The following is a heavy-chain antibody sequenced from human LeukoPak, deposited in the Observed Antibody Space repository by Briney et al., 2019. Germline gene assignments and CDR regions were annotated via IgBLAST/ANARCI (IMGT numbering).Heavy chain of an antibody. J-gene: IGHJ4*02. CDR2: INPNDGDT. V-gene: IGHV1-2*02. CDR1: GYTFTDYY. CDR3: ARANFLYCSSSTCLFDY. D-gene: IGHD2-2*01. Sequence: SVKVSCKASGYTFTDYYIHWVRQAPGQGFEWMGWINPNDGDTNYAQKFQGRVTMTRDTSISTAHMEVSRLRSDDTAVYYCARANFLYCSSSTCLFDYWGQGTLVTVSS.